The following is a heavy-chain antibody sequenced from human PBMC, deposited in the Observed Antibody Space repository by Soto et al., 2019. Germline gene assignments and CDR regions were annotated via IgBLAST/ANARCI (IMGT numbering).Heavy chain of an antibody. CDR1: GFTFSNAW. V-gene: IGHV3-15*07. Sequence: GGSLRLSCAASGFTFSNAWMNWVRQAPGKGLEWVGRIKSKTDGGTTDYAAPVKGRFTISRDDSKNTLYLQMNSLKTEDTAVYYCTTLSITIFGVVLMDVWGQGTTVTVSS. J-gene: IGHJ6*02. CDR2: IKSKTDGGTT. D-gene: IGHD3-3*01. CDR3: TTLSITIFGVVLMDV.